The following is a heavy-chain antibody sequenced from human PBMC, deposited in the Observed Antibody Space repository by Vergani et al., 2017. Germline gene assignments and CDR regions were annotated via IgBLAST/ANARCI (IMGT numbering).Heavy chain of an antibody. J-gene: IGHJ2*01. D-gene: IGHD1-26*01. V-gene: IGHV4-59*01. Sequence: QVQLQESGPGLVKPSETLSLTCTVSGGSISSYYWSWIRQPPGKGLEWIGYIYYSGSTNYNPSLKSRVTISVDTSKNQFALKLSSVTAADTAVYDCAGWELPRRYFDLWGRGTLVTVSS. CDR1: GGSISSYY. CDR3: AGWELPRRYFDL. CDR2: IYYSGST.